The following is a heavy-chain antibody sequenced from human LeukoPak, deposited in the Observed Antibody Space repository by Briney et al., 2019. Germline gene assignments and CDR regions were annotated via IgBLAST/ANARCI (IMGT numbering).Heavy chain of an antibody. CDR2: ISGSGGST. J-gene: IGHJ4*02. D-gene: IGHD3-3*01. Sequence: PGGSLRLSCAASGFTFSSYEMNWVRQAPGKGLEWVSAISGSGGSTYYADSVKGRFTISRDNSKNTLYLQMNSLRAEDTAVYYCAKDGDITIFGVATYFDYWGQGTLVTVSS. CDR3: AKDGDITIFGVATYFDY. V-gene: IGHV3-23*01. CDR1: GFTFSSYE.